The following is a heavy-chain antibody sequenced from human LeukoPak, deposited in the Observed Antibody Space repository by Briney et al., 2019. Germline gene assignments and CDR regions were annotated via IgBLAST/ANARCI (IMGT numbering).Heavy chain of an antibody. J-gene: IGHJ4*02. CDR3: ARVAITSVDTAMVTFPFDY. V-gene: IGHV3-48*01. CDR1: GFTFSSYS. D-gene: IGHD5-18*01. CDR2: ISSSSSTI. Sequence: AGGSLRLSCAASGFTFSSYSMNWVRQAPGKGLEWVSYISSSSSTIYYADSVKGRFTISRDNAKNSLYLQMNSLRAQDTAVYYCARVAITSVDTAMVTFPFDYWGQGTLVTVSS.